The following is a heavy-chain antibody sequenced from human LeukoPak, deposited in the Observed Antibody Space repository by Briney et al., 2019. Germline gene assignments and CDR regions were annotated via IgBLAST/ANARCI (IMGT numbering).Heavy chain of an antibody. D-gene: IGHD6-6*01. CDR2: ISAYNGNT. V-gene: IGHV1-18*01. Sequence: ASVKVSCKASGYTFTSYGISWVRQAPGQGLEWMGWISAYNGNTNYAQKLQGRVTMTTDTPTSTAYMELRSLRSDDTAVYYCARDWGIAARSGNRLIGYWGQGTLVTVSS. CDR1: GYTFTSYG. J-gene: IGHJ4*02. CDR3: ARDWGIAARSGNRLIGY.